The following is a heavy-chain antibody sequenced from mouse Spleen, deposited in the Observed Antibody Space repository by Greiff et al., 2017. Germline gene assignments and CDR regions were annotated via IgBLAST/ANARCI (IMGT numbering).Heavy chain of an antibody. J-gene: IGHJ2*01. CDR1: GFTFTDYY. CDR2: IRNKANGYTT. Sequence: EVMLVESGGGLVQPGGSLSLSCAASGFTFTDYYMSWVRQPPGKALEWLGFIRNKANGYTTEYSESVKGRFTISRDNSQSILYLQMNALRAEDSATYYCARSSYGNYLDYWGQGTTLTVSS. D-gene: IGHD2-1*01. V-gene: IGHV7-3*01. CDR3: ARSSYGNYLDY.